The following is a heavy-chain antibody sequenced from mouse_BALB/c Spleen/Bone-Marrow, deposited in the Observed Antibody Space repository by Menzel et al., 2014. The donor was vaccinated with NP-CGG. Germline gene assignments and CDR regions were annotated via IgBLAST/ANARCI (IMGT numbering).Heavy chain of an antibody. CDR1: SYTFTDYA. Sequence: VKLQESGPELVRPGVSVKISCKGSSYTFTDYAMHWVKQSHAKSLEWIGVISTYYGNANYNQKFKGKATMTVDKSSSTAYMELARSTSEDSAVYYCTRGGRYDEVAYWGQGTLVTVSA. CDR2: ISTYYGNA. J-gene: IGHJ3*01. V-gene: IGHV1-67*01. D-gene: IGHD2-14*01. CDR3: TRGGRYDEVAY.